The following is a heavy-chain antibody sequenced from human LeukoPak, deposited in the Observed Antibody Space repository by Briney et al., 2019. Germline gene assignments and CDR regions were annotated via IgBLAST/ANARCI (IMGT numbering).Heavy chain of an antibody. CDR3: ARDPSVHSSSWYPYYFDY. D-gene: IGHD6-13*01. J-gene: IGHJ4*02. CDR2: IYHSGST. Sequence: SETLSLTCTVSGYSISSGYYWGWIRQPPGKGLEWIGSIYHSGSTYYNPSLKSRVTISVDTSKNQFSLKLSSVTAADTAVYYCARDPSVHSSSWYPYYFDYWGQGTLVTVSS. CDR1: GYSISSGYY. V-gene: IGHV4-38-2*02.